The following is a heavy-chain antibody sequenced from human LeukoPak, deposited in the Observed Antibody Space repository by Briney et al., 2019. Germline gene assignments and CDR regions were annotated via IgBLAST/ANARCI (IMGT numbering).Heavy chain of an antibody. V-gene: IGHV4-30-2*03. CDR1: GGSISSGGFS. J-gene: IGHJ4*02. Sequence: PSQTLSPTCAVSGGSISSGGFSCSWIRQPPGKGLEWIGYIYQNGNTYYNPSLESRVSISIDTSKNQFSLNLFSVTASDAATYYCARHLSGTTMAHYFDFWGQGALVTVSS. CDR2: IYQNGNT. D-gene: IGHD1-1*01. CDR3: ARHLSGTTMAHYFDF.